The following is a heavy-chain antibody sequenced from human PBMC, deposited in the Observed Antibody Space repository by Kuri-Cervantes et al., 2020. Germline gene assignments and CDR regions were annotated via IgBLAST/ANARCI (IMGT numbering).Heavy chain of an antibody. CDR2: IRSKAYGGTT. Sequence: GESLKISCTASGFTFGDYAMSWVRQAPGKGLEWVGFIRSKAYGGTTEYAASVKGRFTISRDDSKSIAYLQINSLKTEDTAVYYCTGQWLVQDAFDIWGQGTMVTVSS. J-gene: IGHJ3*02. D-gene: IGHD6-19*01. CDR1: GFTFGDYA. V-gene: IGHV3-49*04. CDR3: TGQWLVQDAFDI.